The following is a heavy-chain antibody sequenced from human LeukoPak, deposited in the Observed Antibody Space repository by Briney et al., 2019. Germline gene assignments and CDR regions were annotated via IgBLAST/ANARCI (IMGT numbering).Heavy chain of an antibody. CDR2: VGSRANTYAT. CDR1: GFTFSGSA. D-gene: IGHD5-24*01. V-gene: IGHV3-73*01. J-gene: IGHJ4*02. Sequence: GGSLRLSCAASGFTFSGSAMHWVRQASGKGLEWVGRVGSRANTYATAYAASVKGRFTISRDDSKNTAYLQMNSLKTEDTAVYYCSTLDGYTDYWGRGTLVTVSS. CDR3: STLDGYTDY.